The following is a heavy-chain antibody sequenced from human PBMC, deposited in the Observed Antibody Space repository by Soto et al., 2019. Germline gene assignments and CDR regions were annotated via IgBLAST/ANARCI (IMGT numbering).Heavy chain of an antibody. D-gene: IGHD3-10*01. Sequence: QVQLQESGPGLVKPSGTLSLTCAVSGASISSSNWWTWVRQPPGKGLEWIGEIYHSGSTNYNPSPMSRVTISLDKSKNHFSLRLSSVTAADTAVYYCATSRGSGRLDNWGQGTLVTVSS. CDR3: ATSRGSGRLDN. CDR1: GASISSSNW. J-gene: IGHJ4*02. V-gene: IGHV4-4*02. CDR2: IYHSGST.